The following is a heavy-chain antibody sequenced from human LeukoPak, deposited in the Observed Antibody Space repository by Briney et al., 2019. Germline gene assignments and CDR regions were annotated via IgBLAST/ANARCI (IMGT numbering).Heavy chain of an antibody. V-gene: IGHV1-2*02. CDR2: INPNSGGT. Sequence: ASVKVSCKASGYTFTGYYMHWVRQAPGQGLEWMGWINPNSGGTNYAQKFQGRVTMTRDTSISTAYMELSRLRSDDTAVYYCATRTYYYGSGSYYTFDPWGRGTLVTVSS. CDR3: ATRTYYYGSGSYYTFDP. D-gene: IGHD3-10*01. CDR1: GYTFTGYY. J-gene: IGHJ5*02.